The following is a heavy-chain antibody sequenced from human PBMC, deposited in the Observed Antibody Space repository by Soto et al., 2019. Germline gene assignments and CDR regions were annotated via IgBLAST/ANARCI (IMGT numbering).Heavy chain of an antibody. D-gene: IGHD5-12*01. CDR1: GWSINTYY. J-gene: IGHJ4*02. CDR3: ARHYGDGYDYVDY. Sequence: PSETLSLTCTVSGWSINTYYWSWIRQPPGKGLEWIGYIYYRANPNYNPSLKSRVTISQDTSKNQFSLKLSSVTAADTAVYYCARHYGDGYDYVDYWGQGTLFTVSS. CDR2: IYYRANP. V-gene: IGHV4-59*08.